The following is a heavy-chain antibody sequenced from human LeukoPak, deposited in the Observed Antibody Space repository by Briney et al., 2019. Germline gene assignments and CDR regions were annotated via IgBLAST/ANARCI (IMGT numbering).Heavy chain of an antibody. CDR1: GFAFPNYA. CDR2: ISGSGSNT. D-gene: IGHD4-17*01. Sequence: PGGSLRLSCAASGFAFPNYAMSWVRQAPGKGLEWVSAISGSGSNTYYADSVKGRFTISRDNSKNTLYLQMNSLRAEDTAVYYCAREVTSVGSTRFDSWGQGTLVTVSS. V-gene: IGHV3-23*01. J-gene: IGHJ4*02. CDR3: AREVTSVGSTRFDS.